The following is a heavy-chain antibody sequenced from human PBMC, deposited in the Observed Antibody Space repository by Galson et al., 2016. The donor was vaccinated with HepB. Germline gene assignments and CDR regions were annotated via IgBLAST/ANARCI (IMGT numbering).Heavy chain of an antibody. J-gene: IGHJ4*02. CDR1: GGSFSDYY. CDR2: INYSGDT. D-gene: IGHD3-16*02. V-gene: IGHV4-34*01. CDR3: ARDLEDDYVWGTYRV. Sequence: ETLSLTCAVNGGSFSDYYGTWIRQPPGKGLEWIGEINYSGDTNYNPSLESRLIISVDTSKNQFSLKLTSVTAADTGVYYCARDLEDDYVWGTYRVWGQGTLVTVSS.